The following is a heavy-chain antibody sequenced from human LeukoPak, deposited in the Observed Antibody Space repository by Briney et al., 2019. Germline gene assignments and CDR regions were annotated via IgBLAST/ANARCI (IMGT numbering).Heavy chain of an antibody. CDR1: GFTFSSYA. J-gene: IGHJ4*02. V-gene: IGHV3-23*01. D-gene: IGHD3-3*01. CDR3: AKDSTIFGANTHFDY. Sequence: GGSLRLSCAASGFTFSSYAMSWVRQAPGKGLEWVSAISGSGGSTYYADSVKGRFTISRDNSKNTLYLQMNSLRVEDTAVYYCAKDSTIFGANTHFDYWGQGTLVTVSS. CDR2: ISGSGGST.